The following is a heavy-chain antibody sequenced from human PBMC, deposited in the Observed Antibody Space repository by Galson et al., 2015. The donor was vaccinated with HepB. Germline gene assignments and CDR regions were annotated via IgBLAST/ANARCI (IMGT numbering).Heavy chain of an antibody. CDR2: INADGTST. CDR1: GFTFSSYW. V-gene: IGHV3-74*01. CDR3: TTDRTYYDFWSGLNAFDI. D-gene: IGHD3-3*01. Sequence: SLRLSCAASGFTFSSYWMHWVRQGPGKGLVWVSHINADGTSTNYADSVKGRFTISRDNAWNTLYLQMNSLKTEDTAVYYCTTDRTYYDFWSGLNAFDIWGQGTMVTVSS. J-gene: IGHJ3*02.